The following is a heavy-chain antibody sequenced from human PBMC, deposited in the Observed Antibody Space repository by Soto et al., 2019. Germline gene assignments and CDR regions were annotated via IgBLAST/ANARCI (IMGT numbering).Heavy chain of an antibody. D-gene: IGHD2-2*01. V-gene: IGHV3-48*01. Sequence: EVQLVESGGGLVQPGGSLRLSCAASGFTFSSYSMNWVRQAPGKGLEWVSYISSSSTIYYADSVKGRFTISRDNAKNSLYLQMNSLRAEDTAVYYCARVQRDYWGQGTLVTVSS. CDR3: ARVQRDY. CDR1: GFTFSSYS. CDR2: ISSSSTI. J-gene: IGHJ4*02.